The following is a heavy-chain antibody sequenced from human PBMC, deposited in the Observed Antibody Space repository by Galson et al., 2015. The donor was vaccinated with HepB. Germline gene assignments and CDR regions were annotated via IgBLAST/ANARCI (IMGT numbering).Heavy chain of an antibody. V-gene: IGHV6-1*01. J-gene: IGHJ6*02. Sequence: CAISGDSVSSNSAAWNWIRQSPSRGLEWLGRTYYRSKWYNDYAVSVKSRITINPDTSKNQFSLQLNSVTPEDTAVYYCAREGAGGSGQLLLRSSYYYYGMDVWGQGTTVTVSS. D-gene: IGHD2-15*01. CDR3: AREGAGGSGQLLLRSSYYYYGMDV. CDR1: GDSVSSNSAA. CDR2: TYYRSKWYN.